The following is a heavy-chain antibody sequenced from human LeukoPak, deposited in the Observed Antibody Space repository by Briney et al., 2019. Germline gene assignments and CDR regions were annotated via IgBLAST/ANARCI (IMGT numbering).Heavy chain of an antibody. J-gene: IGHJ4*02. CDR2: IIPIFGTA. V-gene: IGHV1-69*05. CDR3: AREEVGARAPDY. D-gene: IGHD1-26*01. CDR1: GGTFSSYA. Sequence: ASVKVSCKASGGTFSSYAISWVRQAPGQGLEWMGGIIPIFGTANYAQKFQGRVTITTDESTSTAYMELSSLRSEDTAVYYCAREEVGARAPDYWGQGTLVAVSS.